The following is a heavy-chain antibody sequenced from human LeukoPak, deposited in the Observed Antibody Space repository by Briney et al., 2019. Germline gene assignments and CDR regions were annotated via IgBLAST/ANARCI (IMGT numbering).Heavy chain of an antibody. V-gene: IGHV3-74*03. D-gene: IGHD1-1*01. CDR1: GFTFSYYW. CDR3: AKSRSGSANWALQIFDN. Sequence: GGSLRLSCAASGFTFSYYWMHWVRQAPGEGLVWVSRINDDGRTTTYADSVKGRFIISRDNSNNTLFVQMNSLRAEDTAVYYCAKSRSGSANWALQIFDNWGQGALVTVSS. J-gene: IGHJ4*02. CDR2: INDDGRTT.